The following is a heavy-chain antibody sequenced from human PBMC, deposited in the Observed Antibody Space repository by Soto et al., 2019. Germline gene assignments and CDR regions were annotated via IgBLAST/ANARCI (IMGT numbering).Heavy chain of an antibody. CDR3: ARANYYGSPGDFDY. V-gene: IGHV3-48*01. J-gene: IGHJ4*02. CDR1: GFTFSSYS. CDR2: ISSSSSTI. D-gene: IGHD3-10*01. Sequence: EVQLVESGGGLVQPGGSLRLSCAASGFTFSSYSMNWARQAPGKGLEWVSYISSSSSTIYYADSVKGRFTISRDNAKNSLYLQMNSLRAEDTAVYYCARANYYGSPGDFDYWGQGTLVTVSS.